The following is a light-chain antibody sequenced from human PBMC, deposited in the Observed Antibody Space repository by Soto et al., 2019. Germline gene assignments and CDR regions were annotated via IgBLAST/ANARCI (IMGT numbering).Light chain of an antibody. CDR3: QHYNNWPFT. J-gene: IGKJ2*01. Sequence: ERVMTQSPATLSVSPGERATLSCRASQSVGSNLAWYQQKPGQAPRLLIFGASSRATGVPARFSGSGSGTEFTLTISSLQSEDFAVYYCQHYNNWPFTFGQGTKVDIK. V-gene: IGKV3-15*01. CDR1: QSVGSN. CDR2: GAS.